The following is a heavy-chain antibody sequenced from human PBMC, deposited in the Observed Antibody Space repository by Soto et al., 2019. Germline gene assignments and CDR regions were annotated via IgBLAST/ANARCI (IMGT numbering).Heavy chain of an antibody. CDR1: GYSVSSSDYY. J-gene: IGHJ6*02. CDR3: APLSVSLSGPYGIHV. D-gene: IGHD2-15*01. Sequence: SETLSLTCRVSGYSVSSSDYYWAGIRHPPGKGLEWIGSMFYSGLTYYNPSLKSRVTLSVDTSKNQISVRLNSVAAADTAVYYCAPLSVSLSGPYGIHVWGQGTTVTVSS. CDR2: MFYSGLT. V-gene: IGHV4-39*01.